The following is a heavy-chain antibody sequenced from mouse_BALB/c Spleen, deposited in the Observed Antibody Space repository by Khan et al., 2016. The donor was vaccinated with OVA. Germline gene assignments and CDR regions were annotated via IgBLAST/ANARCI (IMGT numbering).Heavy chain of an antibody. V-gene: IGHV1-4*01. Sequence: QVQLQQSGAELARPGASVKMSCKASGYTFTSHTIHWVKQSPGQDLEWIGYINPRSGYSNYNQKFNDKATLTADKSSSTAYMQLSSLTSEDSAVYYCARRTTAYALDYWGQGTSVTVSS. J-gene: IGHJ4*01. CDR1: GYTFTSHT. CDR3: ARRTTAYALDY. CDR2: INPRSGYS. D-gene: IGHD2-14*01.